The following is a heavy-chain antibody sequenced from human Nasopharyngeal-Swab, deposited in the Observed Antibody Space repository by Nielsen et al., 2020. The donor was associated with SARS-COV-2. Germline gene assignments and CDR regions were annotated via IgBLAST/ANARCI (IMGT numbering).Heavy chain of an antibody. CDR1: GASIRDYY. V-gene: IGHV4-59*13. J-gene: IGHJ6*02. CDR3: ARDRSSLTYYYFYGVDV. Sequence: ESLKISCSVSGASIRDYYWSWIRQPPGKGLEYIGYIDYSGNTNYNPALKSRVDISIDTSKTQFSLTLRSVTAADTAVYYCARDRSSLTYYYFYGVDVWGQGTTVTVSS. CDR2: IDYSGNT.